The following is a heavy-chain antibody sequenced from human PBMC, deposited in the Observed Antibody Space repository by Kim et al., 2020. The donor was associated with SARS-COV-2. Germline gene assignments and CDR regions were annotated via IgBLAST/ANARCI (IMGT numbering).Heavy chain of an antibody. J-gene: IGHJ4*02. CDR1: GFTFSNAW. CDR2: IKSKTDGGTT. CDR3: TSRHILYYDILNRAVNDY. V-gene: IGHV3-15*01. Sequence: GGSLRLSCAASGFTFSNAWMSWVRQAPGKGLEWVGRIKSKTDGGTTDYAAPVKGRFTISRDDSKNTLYLQMNSLKTEDTAVYYCTSRHILYYDILNRAVNDYWGQGTLVTVSS. D-gene: IGHD3-9*01.